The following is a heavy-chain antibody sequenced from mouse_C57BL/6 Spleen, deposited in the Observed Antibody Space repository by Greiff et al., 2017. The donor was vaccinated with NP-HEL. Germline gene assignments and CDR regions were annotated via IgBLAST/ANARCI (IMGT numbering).Heavy chain of an antibody. CDR3: ARSITTGIFDY. Sequence: QVQLQQSGAELVKPGASVKISCKASGYAFSSYWMNWVKQRPGKGLEWIGQIYPGDGDTNYNGKFKGKATLTADKSSSTAYMQLSSLTSEDSAVYFCARSITTGIFDYWGQGTTLTVSS. D-gene: IGHD1-1*01. V-gene: IGHV1-80*01. CDR2: IYPGDGDT. J-gene: IGHJ2*01. CDR1: GYAFSSYW.